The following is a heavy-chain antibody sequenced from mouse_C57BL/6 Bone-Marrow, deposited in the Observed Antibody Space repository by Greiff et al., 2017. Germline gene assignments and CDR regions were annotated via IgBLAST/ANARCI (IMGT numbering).Heavy chain of an antibody. CDR2: FHPYNDDT. J-gene: IGHJ2*01. CDR3: ARSSTFFYYFDY. Sequence: QVQLQQSGAELVKPGASVKMSCKASGYTFTTYPIEWMKQNHGKSLEWIGNFHPYNDDTKYNDKFKGKDTLTVEKSSNTVYLELSRLTSDDSAVYYCARSSTFFYYFDYWGQGTTLTVSS. D-gene: IGHD5-1*01. CDR1: GYTFTTYP. V-gene: IGHV1-47*01.